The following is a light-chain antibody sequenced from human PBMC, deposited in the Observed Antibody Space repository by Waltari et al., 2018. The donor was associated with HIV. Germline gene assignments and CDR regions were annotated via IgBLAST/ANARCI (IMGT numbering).Light chain of an antibody. CDR3: CSYAGSYTYV. CDR2: DVS. Sequence: QSALTQPRSVSGSPGRSVTISCTGTSSDVGYYNYVSWYQQHPGKAPKLIIYDVSQRPSGVPGRFSGSKSGNTASLTISGLQADDEADYYCCSYAGSYTYVFGTGTKVTVL. CDR1: SSDVGYYNY. J-gene: IGLJ1*01. V-gene: IGLV2-11*01.